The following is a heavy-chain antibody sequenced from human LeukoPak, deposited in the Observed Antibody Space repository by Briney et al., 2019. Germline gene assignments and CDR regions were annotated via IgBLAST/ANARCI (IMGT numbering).Heavy chain of an antibody. CDR1: GFTFSSYG. D-gene: IGHD3-10*01. J-gene: IGHJ4*01. V-gene: IGHV3-7*01. CDR2: IKQDGSEK. Sequence: GRSLRLSCAASGFTFSSYGMHWVRQAPGKGLEWVANIKQDGSEKYYVDSVKGRFTISRDNAKNSLYLQMNSLRAEDTAVYYCATPSYNSGSYYIYWGQGTLVTVSS. CDR3: ATPSYNSGSYYIY.